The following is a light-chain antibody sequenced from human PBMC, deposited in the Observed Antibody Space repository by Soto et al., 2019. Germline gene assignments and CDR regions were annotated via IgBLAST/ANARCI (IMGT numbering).Light chain of an antibody. CDR3: QSYDTSLSGGAV. V-gene: IGLV1-40*01. J-gene: IGLJ1*01. Sequence: QSVLTQSPSVSGAPGQRVSIPCTGTSSNIGAGFDVHWYQQLPATAPKLLIYGNNNWPSGVPDRFSGSKSGTSASLAITGLQAEDEADYYCQSYDTSLSGGAVFGTGTKLTVL. CDR1: SSNIGAGFD. CDR2: GNN.